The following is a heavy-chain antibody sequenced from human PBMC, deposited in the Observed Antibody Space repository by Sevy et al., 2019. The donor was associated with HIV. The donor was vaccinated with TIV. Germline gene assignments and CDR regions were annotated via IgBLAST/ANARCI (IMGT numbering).Heavy chain of an antibody. V-gene: IGHV2-5*02. J-gene: IGHJ4*02. CDR2: IYWDDDK. CDR1: GISLSTSGMG. D-gene: IGHD4-17*01. CDR3: AHWLYGDYVTNFDY. Sequence: SGPTLVNPTRTLTLTCTFSGISLSTSGMGVGWIRQPPGKALEWLALIYWDDDKRYSPSLKSRLTITKDTSKNQVVLTMTNMDPVDTATYYCAHWLYGDYVTNFDYWGQGTLVTVSS.